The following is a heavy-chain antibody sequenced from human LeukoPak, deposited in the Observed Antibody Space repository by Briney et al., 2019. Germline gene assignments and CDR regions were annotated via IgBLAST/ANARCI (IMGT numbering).Heavy chain of an antibody. D-gene: IGHD5-18*01. CDR2: IRYDGSNK. V-gene: IGHV3-30*02. Sequence: LAGGSLRLSCAASGFTFRNYAMSWVRQAPGKGLEWVAFIRYDGSNKYYADSVKGRFTISRDNSKNTLYLQMNSLRAEDTAVYYCAKGKEQWIPYYYYYMDVWGKGTTVTVSS. CDR3: AKGKEQWIPYYYYYMDV. CDR1: GFTFRNYA. J-gene: IGHJ6*03.